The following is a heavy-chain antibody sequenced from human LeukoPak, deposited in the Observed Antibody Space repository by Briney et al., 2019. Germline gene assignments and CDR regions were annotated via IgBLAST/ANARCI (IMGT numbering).Heavy chain of an antibody. V-gene: IGHV4-34*01. CDR1: GGSFSGYY. CDR2: INHSGST. CDR3: ARAARRSYYNG. Sequence: PSETLSLTCAVYGGSFSGYYWSWIRQPPGKGLEWIGEINHSGSTNYNPSLKSRVTISVDTSENQFSLKLSSVTAADTAVYYCARAARRSYYNGWGQGTLVTVSS. J-gene: IGHJ4*02. D-gene: IGHD3-10*01.